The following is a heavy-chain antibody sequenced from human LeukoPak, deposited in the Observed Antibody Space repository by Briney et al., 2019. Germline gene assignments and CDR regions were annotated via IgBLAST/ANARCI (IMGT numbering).Heavy chain of an antibody. CDR1: GYTFTSYD. CDR3: ARSSYYDSSAPLGDAFDI. Sequence: ASVKVSCKASGYTFTSYDINWVRQATGQGLEWMGWMNPNSGNTGYAQKFQGWVTMTRDTSISTAYMELSRLRSDDTAVYYCARSSYYDSSAPLGDAFDIWGQGTMVTVSS. V-gene: IGHV1-8*01. D-gene: IGHD3-22*01. J-gene: IGHJ3*02. CDR2: MNPNSGNT.